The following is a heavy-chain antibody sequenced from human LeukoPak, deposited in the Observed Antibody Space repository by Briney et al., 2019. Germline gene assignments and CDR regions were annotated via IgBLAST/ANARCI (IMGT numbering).Heavy chain of an antibody. CDR3: ARVLISGARHSYGYYFDY. Sequence: PSETLSLTCSVSGGSIIRGDYYWSWIRQPPGKGLGWIGYIYYSGSTYYNSSLKSRVTISVDTSKNQFSLKLSSVTAADTAVHYRARVLISGARHSYGYYFDYWGQGTLVTVSS. D-gene: IGHD5-18*01. CDR2: IYYSGST. V-gene: IGHV4-30-4*01. CDR1: GGSIIRGDYY. J-gene: IGHJ4*02.